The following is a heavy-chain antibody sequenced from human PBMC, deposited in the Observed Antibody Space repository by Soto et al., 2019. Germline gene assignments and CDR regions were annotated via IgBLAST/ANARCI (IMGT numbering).Heavy chain of an antibody. CDR2: IYSGGST. D-gene: IGHD3-10*01. CDR3: ARFETGSDYFDY. J-gene: IGHJ4*02. V-gene: IGHV3-53*01. CDR1: GFTVSSNY. Sequence: EVQLVESGGGLIQPGGSLRLSCAASGFTVSSNYMSWVRQAPGKGLEWVSVIYSGGSTYYADSVKGRFTISRDNSKNTLYLQMNSLRADDTAVYYCARFETGSDYFDYWGQETLVTVSS.